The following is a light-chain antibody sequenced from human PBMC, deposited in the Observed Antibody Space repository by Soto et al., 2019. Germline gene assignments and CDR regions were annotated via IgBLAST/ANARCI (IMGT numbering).Light chain of an antibody. CDR1: QSVSNY. J-gene: IGKJ1*01. V-gene: IGKV3-20*01. Sequence: EIVLTQSPGTLSLSPGERATLSCRVSQSVSNYLAWYQQKPGQAPRLLIFGASIRVTGIPDRFIGSGSGTDFTLTISRLEPEDFAVYYCQHYVTSLTTFGQGTKVDIK. CDR3: QHYVTSLTT. CDR2: GAS.